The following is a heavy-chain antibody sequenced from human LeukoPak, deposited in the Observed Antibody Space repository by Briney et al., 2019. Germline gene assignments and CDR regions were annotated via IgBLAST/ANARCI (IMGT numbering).Heavy chain of an antibody. J-gene: IGHJ4*02. CDR2: VSYSGST. V-gene: IGHV4-39*01. D-gene: IGHD5-24*01. CDR3: ARQKRWDGYTLDS. Sequence: PSETLSLTCTVSGDSISSSSYYWGWIRQPPGKGLEWIGSVSYSGSTYYNPSLKSRVTISVDTSKNRFSLKLSSVAAADTAVYYCARQKRWDGYTLDSWGQGTLVTVSS. CDR1: GDSISSSSYY.